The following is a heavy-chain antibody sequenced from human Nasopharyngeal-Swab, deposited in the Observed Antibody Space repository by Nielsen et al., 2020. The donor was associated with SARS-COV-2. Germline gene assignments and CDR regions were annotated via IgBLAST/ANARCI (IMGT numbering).Heavy chain of an antibody. CDR3: ARGLGQYYYDSSGYYFFDY. CDR1: GGSFSGYY. J-gene: IGHJ4*02. D-gene: IGHD3-22*01. CDR2: INHSGST. Sequence: SETLSLTCAVCGGSFSGYYWSWIPPPPGTGLELIGEINHSGSTNYNPSLKSRVTISVDTSKNQFSLKLSSVTAADTAVYYCARGLGQYYYDSSGYYFFDYWGQGTLVTVSS. V-gene: IGHV4-34*01.